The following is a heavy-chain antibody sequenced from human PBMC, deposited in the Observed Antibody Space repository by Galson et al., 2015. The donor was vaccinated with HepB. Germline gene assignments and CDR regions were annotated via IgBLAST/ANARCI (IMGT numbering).Heavy chain of an antibody. J-gene: IGHJ4*02. CDR3: ARHSRGLGIVGAPPEFDY. Sequence: QVQLQESGPGLVKPSETLSLTCTVSGGSVSSGSYYWSWIRQPAGKGLEWIGRIYTSGSTNYNPSLRSRVSMSLDTPKNQFSLKLSSVTAADTAVYYCARHSRGLGIVGAPPEFDYWGQGTLVTVSS. CDR2: IYTSGST. V-gene: IGHV4-61*02. D-gene: IGHD1-26*01. CDR1: GGSVSSGSYY.